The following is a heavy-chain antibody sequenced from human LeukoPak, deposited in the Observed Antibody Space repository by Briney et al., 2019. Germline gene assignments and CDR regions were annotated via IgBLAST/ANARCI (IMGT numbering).Heavy chain of an antibody. Sequence: GGSLRLSCAASGFTFSNARMTWVRQAPGKGLECVGRIKSKTDGGTTDYAAPVKGRFTISRDDSKNTLYLQMNSLKTEDTAVYYCTTDHRYYYDSSGSYAFDIWGQGTMVTVSS. CDR2: IKSKTDGGTT. D-gene: IGHD3-22*01. J-gene: IGHJ3*02. V-gene: IGHV3-15*01. CDR1: GFTFSNAR. CDR3: TTDHRYYYDSSGSYAFDI.